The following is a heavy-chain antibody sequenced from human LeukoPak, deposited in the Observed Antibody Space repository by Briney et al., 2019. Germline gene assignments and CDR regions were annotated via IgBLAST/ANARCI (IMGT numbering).Heavy chain of an antibody. CDR1: GYTFTSYW. CDR3: ARLKYYGSGSYYFAY. J-gene: IGHJ4*02. Sequence: GESLKISCKGSGYTFTSYWIGWVRQMPGKGLEYMGIIHPGDSDTRYSPSFQGHVTISADRSISAAYLQWSSLKASDTAMYYCARLKYYGSGSYYFAYWGQGTLVTVSS. CDR2: IHPGDSDT. V-gene: IGHV5-51*01. D-gene: IGHD3-10*01.